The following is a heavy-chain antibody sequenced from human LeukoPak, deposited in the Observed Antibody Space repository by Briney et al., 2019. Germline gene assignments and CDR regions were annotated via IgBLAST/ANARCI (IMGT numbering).Heavy chain of an antibody. D-gene: IGHD3-22*01. CDR3: ARAPYYYDSSGKEFAY. Sequence: SGGSLRLSCAASGFTFSSYEMNWVRQAPGKGLEWVSYISSSGSTIYYADSVKGRFTISRDNAKNSLYLQMNSLRAKDTAVYYCARAPYYYDSSGKEFAYWGQGTLVTVSS. CDR1: GFTFSSYE. CDR2: ISSSGSTI. V-gene: IGHV3-48*03. J-gene: IGHJ4*02.